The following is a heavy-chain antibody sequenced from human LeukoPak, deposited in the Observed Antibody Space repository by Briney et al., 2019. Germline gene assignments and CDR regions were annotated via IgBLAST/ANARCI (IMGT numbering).Heavy chain of an antibody. Sequence: KPSETLPLTCTVSGGSISSDFWSWIRQPPGKGLEWIAYIYSSGSTNYNPSLKSRVTISVDTSKNQFSLKLSSVTPADTAVYYCARGPYSSSWLFESRGEGTLVTVSS. J-gene: IGHJ4*02. CDR2: IYSSGST. D-gene: IGHD6-13*01. CDR1: GGSISSDF. CDR3: ARGPYSSSWLFES. V-gene: IGHV4-59*01.